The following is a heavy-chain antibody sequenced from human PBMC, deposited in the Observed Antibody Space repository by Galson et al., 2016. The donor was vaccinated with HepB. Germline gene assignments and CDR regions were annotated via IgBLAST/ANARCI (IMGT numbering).Heavy chain of an antibody. V-gene: IGHV3-23*01. CDR3: AKFSGVDYHLYYMDV. CDR2: LGGTGRTP. J-gene: IGHJ6*03. Sequence: SLRLSCATSGFPFGTYAMSWVRQAPGKGLEWVSSLGGTGRTPFYADSVKGRFAISRDNSKSTLYLQMNSLRAEDTALYYCAKFSGVDYHLYYMDVWGKGATVTVSS. D-gene: IGHD6-25*01. CDR1: GFPFGTYA.